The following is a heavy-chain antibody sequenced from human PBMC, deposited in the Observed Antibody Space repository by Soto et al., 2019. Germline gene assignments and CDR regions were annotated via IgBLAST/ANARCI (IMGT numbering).Heavy chain of an antibody. CDR2: IYYSGST. D-gene: IGHD6-19*01. Sequence: SETLSLTCTVSGGSISCYYWSWIRQPPGKGLEWIGYIYYSGSTNYNPSLKSRVTISVDTSKNQFSLKLSSVTAADTAVYYCARILWDSSGWYIDYWGQGTLVTVSS. J-gene: IGHJ4*02. CDR1: GGSISCYY. V-gene: IGHV4-59*01. CDR3: ARILWDSSGWYIDY.